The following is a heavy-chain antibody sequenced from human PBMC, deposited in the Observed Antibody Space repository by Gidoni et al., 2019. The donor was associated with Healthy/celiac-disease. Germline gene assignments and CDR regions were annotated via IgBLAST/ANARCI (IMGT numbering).Heavy chain of an antibody. V-gene: IGHV3-23*01. CDR2: IRGSGGST. CDR1: GFTFRSYA. J-gene: IGHJ6*02. CDR3: AKAHDYSNPRRPYYYYGMDV. D-gene: IGHD4-4*01. Sequence: EVQLLESGGGLVQPGGSLRLSCAASGFTFRSYAMRWVRQAPGKGLEWVSAIRGSGGSTYYADSVKGRFTISRDNSKNTLYLQMNSLRAEDTAVYYCAKAHDYSNPRRPYYYYGMDVWGQGTTVTVSS.